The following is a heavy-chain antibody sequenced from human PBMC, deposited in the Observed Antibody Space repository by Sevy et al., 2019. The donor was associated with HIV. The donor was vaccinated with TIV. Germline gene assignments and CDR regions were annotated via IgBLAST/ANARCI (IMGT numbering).Heavy chain of an antibody. D-gene: IGHD5-18*01. J-gene: IGHJ3*02. CDR2: ISGSGGST. CDR3: AKTLVDTAMVDAFDI. V-gene: IGHV3-23*01. Sequence: GGSLRLSCAASGFTFSSYAMSWVRQAPGKGREWVSAISGSGGSTYYADSVKGRFTISRDNSKITLYLQMNSLRAEDTAVYYCAKTLVDTAMVDAFDIWGQGTMVTVSS. CDR1: GFTFSSYA.